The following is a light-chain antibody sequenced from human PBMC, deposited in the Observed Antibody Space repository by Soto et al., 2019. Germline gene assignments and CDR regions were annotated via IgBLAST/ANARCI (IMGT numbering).Light chain of an antibody. CDR3: CSSAPESTYV. J-gene: IGLJ1*01. V-gene: IGLV2-23*01. CDR2: KGT. CDR1: DSDVGAYDS. Sequence: QSVLAQPASVSGSPGQSITISCTGTDSDVGAYDSVSWYQQHPHKAPQLISYKGTQRPSGVSNRFSGSTSGNGASLTISALQADDEADYFCCSSAPESTYVFGTGTKVTVL.